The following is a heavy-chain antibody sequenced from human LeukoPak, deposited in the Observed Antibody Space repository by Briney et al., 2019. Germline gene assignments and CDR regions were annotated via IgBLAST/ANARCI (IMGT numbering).Heavy chain of an antibody. CDR1: GFTFTDYY. D-gene: IGHD3-22*01. J-gene: IGHJ3*02. Sequence: GGSLRLSCAASGFTFTDYYMSWIRQAPGKGLKWVSYISSSGTTIFYADSVKGRFTISRDNAKNSLYLQMNSLRAEDTAVYYCARDAMTVVVGAFDIWGQGTMLTVSS. CDR3: ARDAMTVVVGAFDI. CDR2: ISSSGTTI. V-gene: IGHV3-11*01.